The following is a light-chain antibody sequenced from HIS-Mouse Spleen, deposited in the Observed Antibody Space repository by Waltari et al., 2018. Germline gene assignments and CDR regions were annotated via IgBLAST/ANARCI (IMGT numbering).Light chain of an antibody. CDR1: QSVSSY. CDR3: QQRSNWPGIT. Sequence: EIVLTQSPATLSLSPGERATLSCRASQSVSSYLAWYQQKPGQAPRLLIYDASNRATGIPARFSGSGSGTYFTLPISSLEPEDFAVYYCQQRSNWPGITFGPGTKVDIK. J-gene: IGKJ3*01. CDR2: DAS. V-gene: IGKV3-11*01.